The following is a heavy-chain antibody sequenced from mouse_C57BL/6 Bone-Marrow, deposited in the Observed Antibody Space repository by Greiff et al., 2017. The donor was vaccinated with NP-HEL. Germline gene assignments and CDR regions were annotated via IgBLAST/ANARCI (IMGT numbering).Heavy chain of an antibody. Sequence: EVQLVESGGGLVQPGGSLSLSCAASGFTFTDYYMSWVRQPPGKALEWLGFIRNKANGYTTEYSASVKGRFTISRDNSQSILYLQMNALRAEDSATYYCASPAYYSNYDYAMDYWGQGTSVTVSS. J-gene: IGHJ4*01. V-gene: IGHV7-3*01. CDR3: ASPAYYSNYDYAMDY. D-gene: IGHD2-5*01. CDR2: IRNKANGYTT. CDR1: GFTFTDYY.